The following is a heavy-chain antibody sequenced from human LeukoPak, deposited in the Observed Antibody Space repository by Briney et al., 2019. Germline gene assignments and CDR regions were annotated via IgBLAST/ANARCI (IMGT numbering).Heavy chain of an antibody. CDR3: AKDLELTLPLRFDY. CDR1: GFTFSNHW. J-gene: IGHJ4*02. V-gene: IGHV3-7*03. CDR2: INQHGSEE. D-gene: IGHD4/OR15-4a*01. Sequence: PGGSLRLSCAASGFTFSNHWMTWVRQAPGKGLEWVANINQHGSEEYYLDSVKGRFTISRDNSKNTLYLQMNSLRAEDTAIYYCAKDLELTLPLRFDYWGQGTLVTASS.